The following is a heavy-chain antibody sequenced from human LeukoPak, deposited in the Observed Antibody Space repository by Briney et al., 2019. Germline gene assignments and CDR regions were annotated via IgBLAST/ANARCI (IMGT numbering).Heavy chain of an antibody. CDR2: TYSGGSS. CDR3: ARIPGTGTSSWFDS. V-gene: IGHV3-53*01. Sequence: GGSLRLSCAASGFTVTTNYMSWVRQAPGNGLEWVSVTYSGGSSYYADSVQGRFTVSRDISKNTVYLLISSLRAEDTALYYCARIPGTGTSSWFDSWGQGTPVTVSS. J-gene: IGHJ5*01. D-gene: IGHD2-2*01. CDR1: GFTVTTNY.